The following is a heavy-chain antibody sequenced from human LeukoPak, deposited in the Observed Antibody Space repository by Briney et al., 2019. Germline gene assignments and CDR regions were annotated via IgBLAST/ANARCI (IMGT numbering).Heavy chain of an antibody. Sequence: SETLSLTCAVSGYSISSGYYWGWIRQPPGKGLEWIGSIYHSGSTYYNPSLKSRVTISVDTSKNQFSLKLSSVTAADTAAYYCARAPDIAEDFDYWGQGTLVTVSS. CDR3: ARAPDIAEDFDY. J-gene: IGHJ4*02. D-gene: IGHD3-9*01. CDR2: IYHSGST. CDR1: GYSISSGYY. V-gene: IGHV4-38-2*01.